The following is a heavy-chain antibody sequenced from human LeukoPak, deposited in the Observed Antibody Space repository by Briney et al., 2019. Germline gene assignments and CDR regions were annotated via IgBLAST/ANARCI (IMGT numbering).Heavy chain of an antibody. CDR1: GFTFSNYW. CDR2: IKQDGSEK. J-gene: IGHJ4*02. D-gene: IGHD6-6*01. Sequence: GGSLRLSCAASGFTFSNYWMSWVRQAPGKGLEWVAKIKQDGSEKYYVDSVKGRFTISRDNAKNSLYLQMNSLRAEDTAVYYCARDKPWYYSSSSSYYFDYWGQGTLVTVSS. V-gene: IGHV3-7*01. CDR3: ARDKPWYYSSSSSYYFDY.